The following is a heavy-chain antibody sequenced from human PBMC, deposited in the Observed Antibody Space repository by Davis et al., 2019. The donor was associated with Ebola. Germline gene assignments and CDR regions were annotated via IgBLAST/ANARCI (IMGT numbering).Heavy chain of an antibody. CDR2: IIGSGSNT. Sequence: GESLKISCAASGFTFSAYAMSWVRQAPGKGLEWVARIIGSGSNTYYAESVTGRFTISRDNSKNTLYLQMNSLRAEDTAVYYCAKDAYSGSQSDLYYYYYGMDVWGQGTTVTVSS. V-gene: IGHV3-23*01. CDR1: GFTFSAYA. CDR3: AKDAYSGSQSDLYYYYYGMDV. J-gene: IGHJ6*02. D-gene: IGHD1-26*01.